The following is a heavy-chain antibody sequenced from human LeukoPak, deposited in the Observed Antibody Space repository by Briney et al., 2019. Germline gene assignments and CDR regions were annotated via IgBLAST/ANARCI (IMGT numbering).Heavy chain of an antibody. V-gene: IGHV4-61*01. CDR2: IYYSGST. J-gene: IGHJ5*02. CDR1: GGSVSSGSYY. Sequence: SETLSLTCTVSGGSVSSGSYYWSWIRQPPGKGLEWIGYIYYSGSTNYNPSLKSRVTISVDTSKNQFSLKLSSVTAADTAVYYCAREAFGTQRDWFDPWGQGTLVTVSS. CDR3: AREAFGTQRDWFDP. D-gene: IGHD3-10*01.